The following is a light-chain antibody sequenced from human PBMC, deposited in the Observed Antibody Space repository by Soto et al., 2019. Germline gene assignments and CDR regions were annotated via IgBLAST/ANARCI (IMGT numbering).Light chain of an antibody. J-gene: IGLJ3*02. CDR3: QCYDSSNSWV. CDR2: DDN. Sequence: NFMLTQPHSVSESPGKTVTISCTRSGGSIAKNYVQWYQQRPGSSPTTVIYDDNQRPSGVPDRFSGSIDSSSNSASLTISGLKTEDEADYYCQCYDSSNSWVFGGGTKLTVL. CDR1: GGSIAKNY. V-gene: IGLV6-57*01.